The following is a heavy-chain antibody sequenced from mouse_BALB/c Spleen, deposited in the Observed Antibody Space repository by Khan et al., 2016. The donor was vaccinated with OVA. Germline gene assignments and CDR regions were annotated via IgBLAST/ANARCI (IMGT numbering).Heavy chain of an antibody. CDR2: ISSGGDYT. CDR1: GFTFSSYS. J-gene: IGHJ3*01. CDR3: ASHLTGSFAY. D-gene: IGHD4-1*01. Sequence: EVQVVESGGDLVKPGGSLKLSCAASGFTFSSYSMSWVRQTPDKRLEWVATISSGGDYTYYPDSVKGRFTISRDNAKNTLYLQMSSLKSEDTAMYYCASHLTGSFAYVGQATLVTVSA. V-gene: IGHV5-6*01.